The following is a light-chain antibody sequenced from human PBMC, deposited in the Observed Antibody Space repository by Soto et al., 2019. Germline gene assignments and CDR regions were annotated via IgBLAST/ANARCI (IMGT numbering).Light chain of an antibody. Sequence: EIVLTQSPATLSLSPGERATLSCRASQNIDINLAWFQQRPGQAPRLLIYDASDRAPGITARFSGSGSGTDFTLTITSLEPEDFAVYYCQQRSNWPPMYTFGQGTRLEIK. CDR3: QQRSNWPPMYT. CDR2: DAS. J-gene: IGKJ5*01. V-gene: IGKV3-11*01. CDR1: QNIDIN.